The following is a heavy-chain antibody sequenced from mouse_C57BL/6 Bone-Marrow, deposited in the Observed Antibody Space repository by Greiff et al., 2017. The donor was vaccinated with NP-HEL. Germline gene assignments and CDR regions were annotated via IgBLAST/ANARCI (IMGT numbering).Heavy chain of an antibody. CDR1: GYNFTSYW. D-gene: IGHD2-1*01. J-gene: IGHJ3*01. CDR2: IYPGSGST. V-gene: IGHV1-55*01. CDR3: ARSPNGNCVGFAY. Sequence: QVQLQQPGAELVKPGASVTMSCTASGYNFTSYWITWVKQRPRQGLEWIGDIYPGSGSTNYNEKFKSKATLTVDTSSSTAYMQLSSLTSEDSAVYYCARSPNGNCVGFAYWGQGTLVTVSA.